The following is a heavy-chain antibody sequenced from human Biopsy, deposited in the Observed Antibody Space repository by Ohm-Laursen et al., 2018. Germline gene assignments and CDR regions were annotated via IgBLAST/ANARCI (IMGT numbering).Heavy chain of an antibody. D-gene: IGHD1-26*01. Sequence: SPRLSCTATGFTFSGFSMNWVRQAPGKGLEWVSSISASGNHIYYTDSVKGRFTVSRDNGKNSVYLQMNSLRVEDTAVYYCARDRREHYQFDRWGQGTRVTVSS. V-gene: IGHV3-21*01. CDR1: GFTFSGFS. CDR2: ISASGNHI. J-gene: IGHJ5*02. CDR3: ARDRREHYQFDR.